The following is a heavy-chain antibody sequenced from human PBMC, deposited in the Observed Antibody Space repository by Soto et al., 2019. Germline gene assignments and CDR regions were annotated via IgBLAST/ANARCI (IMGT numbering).Heavy chain of an antibody. J-gene: IGHJ5*02. V-gene: IGHV4-59*01. CDR2: IYYSGST. CDR3: ARDQDWFDP. Sequence: SETLSLTCTVSGGSISSYYWSWIRQPPGKGLEWIGYIYYSGSTNYNPSLKSRVTISVDTSKNQFSLKLSSVTAADTAVYYCARDQDWFDPWGQGTLVTVSS. CDR1: GGSISSYY.